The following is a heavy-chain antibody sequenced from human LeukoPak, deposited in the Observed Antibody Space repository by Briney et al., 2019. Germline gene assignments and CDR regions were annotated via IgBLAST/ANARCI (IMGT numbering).Heavy chain of an antibody. D-gene: IGHD3-16*01. CDR3: ARVLGGDYFDY. CDR2: IYSGGST. CDR1: GFTFSSNY. Sequence: GGSLRLSCAASGFTFSSNYMSWVRQAPGKGLEWVSVIYSGGSTYYADSVKGRFTISRDNSKNTLYLQMNSLRAEDTAVYYCARVLGGDYFDYWGQGTLVTVSS. J-gene: IGHJ4*02. V-gene: IGHV3-53*01.